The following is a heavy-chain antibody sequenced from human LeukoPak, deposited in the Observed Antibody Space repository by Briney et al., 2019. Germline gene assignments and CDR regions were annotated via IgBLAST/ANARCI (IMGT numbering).Heavy chain of an antibody. Sequence: SETLSLTCSVSGGSISSSTYYWGWIRQPPGKGLEWIGSIYYSGSTYYNPSLKSRVTISVDTSKNQFSLKLNSVTAADTAVYYCARHLRSYYYDSSGYYNYWGQGTLVTVSS. V-gene: IGHV4-39*01. CDR3: ARHLRSYYYDSSGYYNY. CDR2: IYYSGST. J-gene: IGHJ4*02. D-gene: IGHD3-22*01. CDR1: GGSISSSTYY.